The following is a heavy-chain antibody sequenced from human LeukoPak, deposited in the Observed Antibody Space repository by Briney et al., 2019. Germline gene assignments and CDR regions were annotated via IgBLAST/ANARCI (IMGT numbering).Heavy chain of an antibody. D-gene: IGHD1-14*01. Sequence: SVKVSCKASGGTFSSYAISWVRQAPGQGLEWMGGIIPIFGTANYAQKFQGRVTITADKSTSTAYTELSSLRSEDTAVYYCARGVKTTYLDWFDPWGQGTLVTVSS. CDR3: ARGVKTTYLDWFDP. J-gene: IGHJ5*02. V-gene: IGHV1-69*06. CDR2: IIPIFGTA. CDR1: GGTFSSYA.